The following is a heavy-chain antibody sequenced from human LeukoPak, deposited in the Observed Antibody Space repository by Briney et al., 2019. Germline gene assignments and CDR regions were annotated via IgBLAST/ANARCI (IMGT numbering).Heavy chain of an antibody. D-gene: IGHD3-10*01. CDR1: GFTFSSYG. CDR2: ISYDGSNK. J-gene: IGHJ4*02. CDR3: ANGGSMVRGVIRTITTFNY. Sequence: GGSLRLSCAASGFTFSSYGMHWVRQAPGKGLEWVAVISYDGSNKYYADSVKGRFTISRDNSKNTLYLQMNSLRAEDTAVYYCANGGSMVRGVIRTITTFNYWGLGTLVTVSS. V-gene: IGHV3-30*18.